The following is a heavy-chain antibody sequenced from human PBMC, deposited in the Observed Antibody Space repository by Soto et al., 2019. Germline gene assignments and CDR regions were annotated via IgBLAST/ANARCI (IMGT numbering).Heavy chain of an antibody. J-gene: IGHJ4*02. D-gene: IGHD3-16*02. CDR2: IIAINGTA. CDR1: GGTFSSYA. CDR3: VWGSYRYTEVSDY. V-gene: IGHV1-69*05. Sequence: ASVKVSCKASGGTFSSYAISWVRQAPGQGLEWMGGIIAINGTANYSQKFQGRVTITRDTSASTAYMELSSLRSEDTAVYYCVWGSYRYTEVSDYWGQGTLVTVSS.